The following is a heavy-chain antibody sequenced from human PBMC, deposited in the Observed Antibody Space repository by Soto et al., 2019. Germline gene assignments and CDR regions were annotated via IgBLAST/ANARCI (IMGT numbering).Heavy chain of an antibody. V-gene: IGHV3-23*01. D-gene: IGHD3-22*01. Sequence: EVRLLESGGGLEQPGGSRRLSCITSGLTFDNFAMSWVRQAPGRGLEWVSAISGGGGGKYYADSVKGRFIIARDNSKNTVYLEVNGLRTEDTAVYYCAKDVHYDSSGGLDYWGQGTLVTVSS. CDR2: ISGGGGGK. J-gene: IGHJ4*02. CDR1: GLTFDNFA. CDR3: AKDVHYDSSGGLDY.